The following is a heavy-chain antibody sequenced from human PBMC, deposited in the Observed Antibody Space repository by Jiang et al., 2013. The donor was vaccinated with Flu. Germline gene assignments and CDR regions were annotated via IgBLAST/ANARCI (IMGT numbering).Heavy chain of an antibody. V-gene: IGHV1-2*06. Sequence: SGAEVKKPGASVKVSCKASGYTFTGYYMHWVRQAPGQGLEWMGRINPNSGGTNYAQKFQGRVTMTRDTSISTAYMELSRLRSDDTAVYYCARDRTRITMVQGVTYDYWGQGTLVTVSS. CDR3: ARDRTRITMVQGVTYDY. CDR1: GYTFTGYY. J-gene: IGHJ4*02. CDR2: INPNSGGT. D-gene: IGHD3-10*01.